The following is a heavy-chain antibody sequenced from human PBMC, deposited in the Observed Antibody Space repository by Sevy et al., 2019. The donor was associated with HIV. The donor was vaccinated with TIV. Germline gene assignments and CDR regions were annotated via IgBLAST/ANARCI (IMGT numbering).Heavy chain of an antibody. V-gene: IGHV1-2*06. CDR3: ARGGVAMTTRG. CDR1: GYTFTGYY. Sequence: ASVKVSCKASGYTFTGYYFHWVRQAPGQGLEWMGRINPNSGGTNYTQKFQGRVTMTRDTSISTAYMELSSLRSDDTAGYYCARGGVAMTTRGWGQGTRVTVSS. J-gene: IGHJ4*02. D-gene: IGHD4-17*01. CDR2: INPNSGGT.